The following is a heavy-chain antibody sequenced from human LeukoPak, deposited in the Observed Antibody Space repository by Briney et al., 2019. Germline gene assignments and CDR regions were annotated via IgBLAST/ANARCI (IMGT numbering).Heavy chain of an antibody. CDR3: ARGSPLRWLDY. J-gene: IGHJ4*02. CDR2: INHSGST. Sequence: SETLSLTCAVYGGSFSGYYWSWIRQPPGKGLEWIGEINHSGSTNYNPPLKSRVTISVDTSKNQFSLKLSSVTAADTAVYYCARGSPLRWLDYWGQGTLVTVSS. V-gene: IGHV4-34*01. D-gene: IGHD4-17*01. CDR1: GGSFSGYY.